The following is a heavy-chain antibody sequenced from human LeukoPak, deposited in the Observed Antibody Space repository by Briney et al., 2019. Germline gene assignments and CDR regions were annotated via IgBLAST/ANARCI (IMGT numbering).Heavy chain of an antibody. V-gene: IGHV3-30*14. CDR3: AREAPYYFDY. Sequence: GGSLRLSCAASGFTFSTFPVHWVRQAPGKGLEWVAVTSSDGSKKYYADSVKGRFTISRDNSKNTLYLQMNSLRAEDTAVHYCAREAPYYFDYWGQGTLVTVSS. J-gene: IGHJ4*02. CDR1: GFTFSTFP. CDR2: TSSDGSKK.